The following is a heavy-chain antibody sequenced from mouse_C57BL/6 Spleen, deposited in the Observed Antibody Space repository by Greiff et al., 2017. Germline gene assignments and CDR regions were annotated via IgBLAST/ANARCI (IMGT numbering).Heavy chain of an antibody. D-gene: IGHD2-4*01. Sequence: VQLQQPGAELVKPGASVKLSCKASGYTFTSYWMQWVKQRPGQGLEWIGEIDPSDSYTNYNQKFKGKATLTVDTSSSTAYMQLSSLTSEDSAVYYCARRYDCDWGKGTTLTVSS. CDR3: ARRYDCD. V-gene: IGHV1-50*01. CDR2: IDPSDSYT. J-gene: IGHJ2*01. CDR1: GYTFTSYW.